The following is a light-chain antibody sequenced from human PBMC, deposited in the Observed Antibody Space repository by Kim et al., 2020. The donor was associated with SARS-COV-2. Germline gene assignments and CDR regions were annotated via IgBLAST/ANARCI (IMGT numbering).Light chain of an antibody. V-gene: IGKV3-20*01. CDR2: GAS. Sequence: SPGERATLSCRASQSVSTNYLAWYQHKPGQAPRLLLSGASNRATGIPDRFSGSVSGTDFILTISRLEPEDFAVYYCQHYGSSPPFSFGQGTKLEI. CDR3: QHYGSSPPFS. CDR1: QSVSTNY. J-gene: IGKJ2*03.